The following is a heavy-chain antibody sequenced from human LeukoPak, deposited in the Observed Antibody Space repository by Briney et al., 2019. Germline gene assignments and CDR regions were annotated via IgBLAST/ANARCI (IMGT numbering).Heavy chain of an antibody. CDR1: GYTFTGYY. CDR2: INPSGGST. V-gene: IGHV1-46*01. D-gene: IGHD1-26*01. J-gene: IGHJ5*02. Sequence: ASVKVSCKASGYTFTGYYMHWVRQAPGQGLEWIGIINPSGGSTSYAQKFQGRVTMTRDMSTSTDYMELSSLRSEDTAVYYCARDNSVGDTAWWFDPWGQGTLVTVSS. CDR3: ARDNSVGDTAWWFDP.